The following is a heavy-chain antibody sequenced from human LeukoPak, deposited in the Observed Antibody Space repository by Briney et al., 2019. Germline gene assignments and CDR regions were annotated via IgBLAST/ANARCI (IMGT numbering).Heavy chain of an antibody. CDR1: GGSFSGYY. D-gene: IGHD1-26*01. CDR2: INHSGST. V-gene: IGHV4-34*01. CDR3: ARRVGAMIDY. Sequence: SETLSLTCAVYGGSFSGYYWSWIRQPPGKGLEWIGEINHSGSTNYNPSLKSRVTISVDTSKNQFSLKLSSVTAADTAVYYCARRVGAMIDYWGQGTLVTVSS. J-gene: IGHJ4*02.